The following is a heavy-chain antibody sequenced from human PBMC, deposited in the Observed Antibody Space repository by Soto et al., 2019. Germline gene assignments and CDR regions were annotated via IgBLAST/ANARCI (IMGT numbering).Heavy chain of an antibody. CDR3: LLSSAYPT. Sequence: HPGGSLRLSCSASGFTFSSYDMHWVRQAPGKGLEYVSGISSNGGSTYYADSVKGRFTISRDNSKSTLYFQVSSLRAEDTAVYYCLLSSAYPTWGQGTMVTVSS. CDR1: GFTFSSYD. CDR2: ISSNGGST. D-gene: IGHD3-22*01. V-gene: IGHV3-64D*06. J-gene: IGHJ3*01.